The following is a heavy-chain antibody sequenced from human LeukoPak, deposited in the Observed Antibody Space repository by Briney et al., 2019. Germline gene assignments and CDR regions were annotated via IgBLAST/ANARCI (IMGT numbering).Heavy chain of an antibody. CDR3: ARVGGSNAFDI. CDR1: GFTFSSYW. D-gene: IGHD1-26*01. CDR2: INSDGSST. V-gene: IGHV3-74*01. Sequence: PGGSLRLSCAASGFTFSSYWVHWVRQVPGKGLVWVSPINSDGSSTSYADSVKGRFTISRDNAKNTLSLQMNSLRAEDTAVYYCARVGGSNAFDIWGQGTMVIVSS. J-gene: IGHJ3*02.